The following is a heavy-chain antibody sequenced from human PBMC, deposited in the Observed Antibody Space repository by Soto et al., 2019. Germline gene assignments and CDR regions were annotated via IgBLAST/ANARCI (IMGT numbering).Heavy chain of an antibody. J-gene: IGHJ3*02. CDR1: GYTFTYRY. Sequence: SVKVSCKASGYTFTYRYLHWVRQAPGQALEWMGWITPFNGNTNYAQKFQDRVTITRDRSMSTAYMELSSLRSEDTAMYYCARWSGVADAFDIWDQGTMVTVSS. V-gene: IGHV1-45*02. CDR2: ITPFNGNT. CDR3: ARWSGVADAFDI. D-gene: IGHD3-10*01.